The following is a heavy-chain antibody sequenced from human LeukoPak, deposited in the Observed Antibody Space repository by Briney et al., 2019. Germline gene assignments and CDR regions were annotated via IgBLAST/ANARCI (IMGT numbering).Heavy chain of an antibody. CDR3: AKDFMCTAMDS. J-gene: IGHJ4*02. V-gene: IGHV3-30*18. D-gene: IGHD5-18*01. CDR2: ISCDGRKT. CDR1: GLTFSTYA. Sequence: PGGSLRLSCAASGLTFSTYAMHWVRQAPGKGLEWVAVISCDGRKTYHTDSLRGRLTVSRDNSKDTLYLPMNSVRAEDTAVYYCAKDFMCTAMDSWVQGTRVTVSS.